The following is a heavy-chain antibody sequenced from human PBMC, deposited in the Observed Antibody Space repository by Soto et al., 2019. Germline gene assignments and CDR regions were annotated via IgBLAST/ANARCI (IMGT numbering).Heavy chain of an antibody. CDR3: ARGWGYDSTDYSYAH. CDR1: GGSFNRHT. D-gene: IGHD3-22*01. Sequence: QVQLVQSGAEVRKPGSSVRVSCKASGGSFNRHTISWVRQAPGQGLEWMGGIIPIFGTANHAQKCQGRVTSVEDESTSTVYMELSSLRSDDTAIYYWARGWGYDSTDYSYAHWGQGTLVIVSS. J-gene: IGHJ4*02. CDR2: IIPIFGTA. V-gene: IGHV1-69*01.